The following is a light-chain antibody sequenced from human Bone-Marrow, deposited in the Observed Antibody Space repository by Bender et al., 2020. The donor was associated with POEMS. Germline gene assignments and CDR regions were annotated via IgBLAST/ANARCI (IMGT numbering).Light chain of an antibody. V-gene: IGLV1-44*01. J-gene: IGLJ3*02. CDR2: SSH. CDR1: SSNIGAHA. Sequence: QSFLTQPPSASGTPGQRVTISCSGGSSNIGAHAVNWYQHLPGTAPKLLIYSSHRRPSEVPDRFSGSRSGTSASLAISGLQSEDEADYYCAVWDDSLNGWVFGGGTKLTVL. CDR3: AVWDDSLNGWV.